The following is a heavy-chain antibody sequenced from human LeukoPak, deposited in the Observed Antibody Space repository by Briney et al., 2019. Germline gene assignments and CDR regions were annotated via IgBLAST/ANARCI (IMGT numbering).Heavy chain of an antibody. CDR1: GFSLSTSGVA. CDR3: AHSLYDSSGYYYFDY. V-gene: IGHV2-5*01. D-gene: IGHD3-22*01. J-gene: IGHJ4*02. Sequence: SGPTLVNPTQTLTLTCTFSGFSLSTSGVAVGWIRQPPGKALEWLALNYLNDDKRYSPSLKSRLTITKDTSKYRVVLTMTNMDPVDTATYYCAHSLYDSSGYYYFDYWGQGTLVTVSS. CDR2: NYLNDDK.